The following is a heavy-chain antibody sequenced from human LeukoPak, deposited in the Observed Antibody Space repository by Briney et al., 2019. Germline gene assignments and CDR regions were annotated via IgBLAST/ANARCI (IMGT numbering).Heavy chain of an antibody. J-gene: IGHJ5*02. CDR1: GFTFSSYS. D-gene: IGHD2-2*02. CDR2: ISSSSSTI. CDR3: ARDSIRCSSNSCYTRGWFDP. V-gene: IGHV3-48*01. Sequence: PGGSLRLSCAASGFTFSSYSMNWVRQAPGKGLEWVSYISSSSSTIYYADSVKGRFTISRDNTKNSLYLQINSLRAEDTAVYYCARDSIRCSSNSCYTRGWFDPWGQGTLVTVSS.